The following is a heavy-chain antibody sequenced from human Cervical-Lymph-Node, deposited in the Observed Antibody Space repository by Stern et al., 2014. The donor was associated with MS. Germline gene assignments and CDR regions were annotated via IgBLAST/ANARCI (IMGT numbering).Heavy chain of an antibody. J-gene: IGHJ4*02. CDR3: ARDHMGETYYFDS. CDR2: INLRGGST. Sequence: MQLVESGAEVKKPGASVKISCKASGYTFTSYHIHWVRQAPGQGLEWMGIINLRGGSTTNAQKFQGRVTMTRDTSTSTFYMELSSLRSEDTAVYYCARDHMGETYYFDSWGQGTLVTVSS. V-gene: IGHV1-46*01. CDR1: GYTFTSYH. D-gene: IGHD1-26*01.